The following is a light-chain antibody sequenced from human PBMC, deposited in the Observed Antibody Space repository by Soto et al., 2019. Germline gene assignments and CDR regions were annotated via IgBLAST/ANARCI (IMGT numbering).Light chain of an antibody. CDR3: QQSYSSPPT. Sequence: DIQMTQSRSSLSASVEDRVIITCRASQSISNHLNWYQQKPGKAPKLLIFAASSLQSGVPSRFSGSRSGPDFTLTISSLQPEDFATYYCQQSYSSPPTFGQGTKV. V-gene: IGKV1-39*01. CDR2: AAS. J-gene: IGKJ1*01. CDR1: QSISNH.